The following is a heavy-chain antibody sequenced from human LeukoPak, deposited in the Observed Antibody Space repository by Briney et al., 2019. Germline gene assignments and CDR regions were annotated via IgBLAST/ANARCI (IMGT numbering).Heavy chain of an antibody. CDR1: GFTFSSYG. V-gene: IGHV3-30*02. CDR3: AKDEDRITMVRGSPPSGPVDY. CDR2: IRYDGSNK. J-gene: IGHJ4*02. D-gene: IGHD3-10*01. Sequence: PGGSLRLSCAASGFTFSSYGMHWVRQAPGKGLEWVAFIRYDGSNKYYADSVKGRFTISRDNPKNTLYLQMNSLRAEDTAVYYCAKDEDRITMVRGSPPSGPVDYWGQGTLVTVSS.